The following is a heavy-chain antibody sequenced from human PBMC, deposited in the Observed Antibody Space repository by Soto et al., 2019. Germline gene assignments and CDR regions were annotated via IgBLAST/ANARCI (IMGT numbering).Heavy chain of an antibody. Sequence: SQTLSLTCVISGDSVSTNIAAWSWIRQSPSRGLEWLGRTLYRSSKWYNEYAVSVKSRMTINPDTSKNQFSLQLNSVTPEDTAVYYCARDAAPTLNYPHGMDVWGQGTAVTSP. CDR3: ARDAAPTLNYPHGMDV. J-gene: IGHJ6*02. V-gene: IGHV6-1*01. CDR1: GDSVSTNIAA. CDR2: TLYRSSKWYN. D-gene: IGHD1-7*01.